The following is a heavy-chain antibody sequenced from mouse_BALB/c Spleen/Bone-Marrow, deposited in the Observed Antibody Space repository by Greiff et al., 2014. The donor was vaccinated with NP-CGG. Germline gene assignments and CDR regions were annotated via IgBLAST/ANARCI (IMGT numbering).Heavy chain of an antibody. CDR2: INPGSGGS. CDR1: GYAFTNYL. V-gene: IGHV1-54*01. Sequence: VQLVESGPELVRPGTSVKVSCKASGYAFTNYLIEWVTQRPGQGLEWIGVINPGSGGSNYNEKFKGKATLTADKFSSTAYMQLSSLTSDDSAVYFCVREAPRGSAYWGQGTLVTVSA. D-gene: IGHD3-1*01. CDR3: VREAPRGSAY. J-gene: IGHJ3*01.